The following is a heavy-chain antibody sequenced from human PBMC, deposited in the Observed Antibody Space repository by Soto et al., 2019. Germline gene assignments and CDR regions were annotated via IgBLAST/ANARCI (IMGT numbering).Heavy chain of an antibody. CDR2: ISAYNSNT. CDR3: ARDLPPLDY. Sequence: QVQLVQSGAEVKKPGASVKVSCKTSGYTFTSYYITWVRQAPGQGLEWRGWISAYNSNTNYAQKLQGRVTMTTDTSPSTAYMELRSLRSADTAVYYCARDLPPLDYWGQGTLVNVSS. J-gene: IGHJ4*02. CDR1: GYTFTSYY. V-gene: IGHV1-18*01.